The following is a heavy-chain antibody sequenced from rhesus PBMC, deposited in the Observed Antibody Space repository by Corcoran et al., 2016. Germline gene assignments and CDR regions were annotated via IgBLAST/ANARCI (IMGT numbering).Heavy chain of an antibody. CDR3: ARDMGRYSDN. J-gene: IGHJ4*01. Sequence: QVQLEESGPGPVKPSETLSLTCAVSGGSISGSYWNWLRAPPGKGLEWIGYLGGTTGSTDYTPSLKSRVTISPDTSKNHLSLRLNSVTAADTAVYYCARDMGRYSDNWGQGVLVTVSS. CDR1: GGSISGSY. D-gene: IGHD5-12*01. CDR2: LGGTTGST. V-gene: IGHV4-165*01.